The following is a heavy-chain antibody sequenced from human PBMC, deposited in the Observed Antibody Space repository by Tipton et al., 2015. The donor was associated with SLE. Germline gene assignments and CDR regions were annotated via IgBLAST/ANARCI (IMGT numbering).Heavy chain of an antibody. CDR1: GGSISSSSYY. CDR2: FYYSGST. CDR3: ARTWSFNWFAP. Sequence: TLSLTCTVSGGSISSSSYYWGWIRQPPGRGLEWIGSFYYSGSTYYNPSLKSRVTISVDTSKSQFSLKLTSVTAADTAVYYCARTWSFNWFAPWGQGTLVTVSS. J-gene: IGHJ5*02. V-gene: IGHV4-39*07.